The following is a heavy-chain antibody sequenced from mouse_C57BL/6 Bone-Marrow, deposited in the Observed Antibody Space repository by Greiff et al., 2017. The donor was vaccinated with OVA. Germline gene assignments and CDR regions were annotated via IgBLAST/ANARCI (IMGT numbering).Heavy chain of an antibody. Sequence: DVHLVESGGGLVQPGESLKLSCESNEYEFPSPDMSWVRKTPEKRLELVAAINSDGGSTYDPDIMERRFIISRDNTKKTLYLQMSSLRSEDTALYYCARHEGNYAMDYWGQGTSVTVSS. CDR2: INSDGGST. CDR3: ARHEGNYAMDY. D-gene: IGHD2-14*01. CDR1: EYEFPSPD. V-gene: IGHV5-2*01. J-gene: IGHJ4*01.